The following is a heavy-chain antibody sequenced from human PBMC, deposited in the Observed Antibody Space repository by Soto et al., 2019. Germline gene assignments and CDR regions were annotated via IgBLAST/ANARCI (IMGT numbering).Heavy chain of an antibody. CDR1: GFTFSSYA. CDR2: ISGSGGST. V-gene: IGHV3-23*01. Sequence: GGSLRLSCAASGFTFSSYAMSWVRQAPGKGLEWVSAISGSGGSTYYADSVKGRFTISRDNSKNTLYLQMNSLRAEDTAVYYCAKVGLFGVVIDAYFDYWGQGTLVTVS. CDR3: AKVGLFGVVIDAYFDY. J-gene: IGHJ4*02. D-gene: IGHD3-3*01.